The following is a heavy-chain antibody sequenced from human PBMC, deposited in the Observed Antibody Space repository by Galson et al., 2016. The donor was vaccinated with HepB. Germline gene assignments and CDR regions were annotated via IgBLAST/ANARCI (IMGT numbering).Heavy chain of an antibody. D-gene: IGHD6-19*01. Sequence: SLRLSCAASGFTFSSDAMSWVRQAPEKGLEWVSGISASGAGTYYADSVKGRFTISRDNSKNTLYLQMNSLRADDTALYYCAKEISVAGVNGLPSDYWGQGTLVTVSS. CDR3: AKEISVAGVNGLPSDY. CDR1: GFTFSSDA. V-gene: IGHV3-23*01. CDR2: ISASGAGT. J-gene: IGHJ4*02.